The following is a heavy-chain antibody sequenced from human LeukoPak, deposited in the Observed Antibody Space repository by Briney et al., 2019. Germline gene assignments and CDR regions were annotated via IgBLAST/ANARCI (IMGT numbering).Heavy chain of an antibody. Sequence: ASVKVSCKASGYTFTRYYIHWGRQAPGQGLEWMGIINPSGGTTNYAQKFQGRVTMTRDMSTTTVYMELSSLTSEDTAVYYCARGPSHNWLDPWGQGTLVTVSS. V-gene: IGHV1-46*01. CDR3: ARGPSHNWLDP. CDR2: INPSGGTT. CDR1: GYTFTRYY. J-gene: IGHJ5*02.